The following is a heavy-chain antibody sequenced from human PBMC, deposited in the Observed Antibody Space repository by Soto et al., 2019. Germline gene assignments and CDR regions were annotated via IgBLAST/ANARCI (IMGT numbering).Heavy chain of an antibody. CDR3: ARVYSGSYSDS. Sequence: SETLSLTCTVSGGTISSNNWWSWVRQPPGKGLEWIGEIFHSGSTHYSPSLKSRVTISVDKSKKYFSLNLTSVTAADTAVYYCARVYSGSYSDSWGQGTLVTVSS. CDR2: IFHSGST. D-gene: IGHD1-26*01. V-gene: IGHV4-4*02. J-gene: IGHJ4*02. CDR1: GGTISSNNW.